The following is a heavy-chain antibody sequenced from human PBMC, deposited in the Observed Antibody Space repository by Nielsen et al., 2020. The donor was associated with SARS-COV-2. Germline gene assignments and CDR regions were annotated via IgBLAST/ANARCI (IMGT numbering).Heavy chain of an antibody. CDR1: GYSFNMYT. CDR3: ARKTCGSTSCPFGY. CDR2: INTKTGDP. V-gene: IGHV7-4-1*02. D-gene: IGHD2-2*01. Sequence: ASMKVSCKASGYSFNMYTMNWVRQAPGQGLEWMGWINTKTGDPTYAQGFSGRFVFSVDTSVTTAYLQISSLEAEDTAVYYCARKTCGSTSCPFGYWGQGTLVTVSS. J-gene: IGHJ4*02.